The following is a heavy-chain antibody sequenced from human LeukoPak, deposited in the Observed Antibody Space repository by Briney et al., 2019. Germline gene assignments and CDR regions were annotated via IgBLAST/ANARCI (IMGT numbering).Heavy chain of an antibody. CDR1: GGTSSSYA. V-gene: IGHV1-69*05. Sequence: SVKLSFKATGGTSSSYAISWVRQAPAQGLEWMGGIIPIFGTANYAQTFQGRVTITTDESTSTAYMELSSLRSDDTAVYYCARDLFDGVAAPGHWGQGTLVTVSS. D-gene: IGHD6-19*01. J-gene: IGHJ4*02. CDR2: IIPIFGTA. CDR3: ARDLFDGVAAPGH.